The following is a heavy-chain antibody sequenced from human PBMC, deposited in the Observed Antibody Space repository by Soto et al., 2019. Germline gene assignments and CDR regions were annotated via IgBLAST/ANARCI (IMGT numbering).Heavy chain of an antibody. J-gene: IGHJ4*02. CDR3: AVEPKYSSGWYKGEYYFDY. D-gene: IGHD6-19*01. V-gene: IGHV4-39*01. CDR2: IYYSGST. CDR1: GGSISSSSYY. Sequence: QLQLQESGPGLVKPSETLSLTCTVSGGSISSSSYYWGWIRQPPGKGLEWIGSIYYSGSTYYNPSLKSRVTISVDTSKNQFSLKLSSVTAADTAVYYCAVEPKYSSGWYKGEYYFDYWGQGTLVTVSS.